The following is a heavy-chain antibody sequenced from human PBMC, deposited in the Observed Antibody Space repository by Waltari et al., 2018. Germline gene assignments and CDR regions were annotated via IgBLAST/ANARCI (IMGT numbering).Heavy chain of an antibody. J-gene: IGHJ4*02. V-gene: IGHV3-48*03. CDR1: GFTFSSYE. Sequence: EVQLVESGGGLVQTGGSLRLSCAASGFTFSSYEMNWVRQAPGKGREGVSDSSSGGSNIYYAESVKGRFTISRDNAKNSLYLQMNSLRVEDTAVYYCTRERSVTGKGNLDYWGQGTLVTVSS. CDR2: SSSGGSNI. CDR3: TRERSVTGKGNLDY. D-gene: IGHD3-10*01.